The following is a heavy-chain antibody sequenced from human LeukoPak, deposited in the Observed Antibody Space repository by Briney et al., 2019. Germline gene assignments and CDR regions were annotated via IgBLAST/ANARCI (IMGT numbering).Heavy chain of an antibody. V-gene: IGHV4-59*08. CDR1: GASISSFY. CDR2: VFYTGDT. CDR3: ARHPFATLFDH. Sequence: SETLSHTCAVSGASISSFYWSWIRQPPGKGLEWIGYVFYTGDTNYNPSLKSRVTVSLDTFKSQVSLSLTSVTAADTAVYYCARHPFATLFDHWGRGTLVTVSS. J-gene: IGHJ4*02.